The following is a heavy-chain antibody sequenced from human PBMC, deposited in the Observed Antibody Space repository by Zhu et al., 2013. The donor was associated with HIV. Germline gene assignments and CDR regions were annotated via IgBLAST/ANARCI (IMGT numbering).Heavy chain of an antibody. D-gene: IGHD2-15*01. J-gene: IGHJ6*01. CDR1: GGTFSSYA. CDR3: AKSKEPDPYCSGGSCYWHGMDV. CDR2: IIPIFGTA. Sequence: QVQLVQSGAEVKKPGSSVKVSCKASGGTFSSYAISWVRQAPGQGLEWMGGIIPIFGTANYAQKFQGRVTITADESTSTAYMELSSLRSEDTAVYYCAKSKEPDPYCSGGSCYWHGMDVWGPRGPRVTVSS. V-gene: IGHV1-69*12.